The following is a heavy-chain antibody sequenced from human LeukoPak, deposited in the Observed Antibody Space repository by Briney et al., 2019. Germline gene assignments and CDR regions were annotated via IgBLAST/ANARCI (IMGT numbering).Heavy chain of an antibody. D-gene: IGHD2-2*01. J-gene: IGHJ3*01. CDR2: INHSGST. CDR1: GVSFSGYY. CDR3: ARFIVVPAAASHDAFDF. V-gene: IGHV4-34*01. Sequence: SETLSLTCAVYGVSFSGYYWSWVRQAPGKGLEWIWGINHSGSTNYNTSLRSRVTISIDTSKNQFSLKLRSVTAADTAVYYCARFIVVPAAASHDAFDFWGQGTMVTVSS.